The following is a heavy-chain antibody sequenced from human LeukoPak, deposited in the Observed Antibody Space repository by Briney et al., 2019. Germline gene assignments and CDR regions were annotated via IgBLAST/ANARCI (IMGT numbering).Heavy chain of an antibody. Sequence: SETLSLTCAVYGGSISSYYWSWIRQPPGKGLEWIGYIYYSGSTNYNPSLKSRVTISVDTSKNQFSLKLSSVTAADTAVYYCARDLSVIAAARYGMDVWGQGTTVTVSS. CDR3: ARDLSVIAAARYGMDV. J-gene: IGHJ6*02. V-gene: IGHV4-59*01. CDR2: IYYSGST. CDR1: GGSISSYY. D-gene: IGHD6-13*01.